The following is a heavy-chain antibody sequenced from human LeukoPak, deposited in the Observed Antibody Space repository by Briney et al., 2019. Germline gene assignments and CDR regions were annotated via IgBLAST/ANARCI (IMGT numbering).Heavy chain of an antibody. CDR2: IRNDGSNK. Sequence: PGGSLRLSCAASGFTFSSYGMHWVRQAPGKGLEWAAFIRNDGSNKYYADSVKGRFTISRDNAKNSLYLQMNSLRAEDTAVYYCARSGYSSSWYVDGMDVWGQGTTVTVSS. CDR1: GFTFSSYG. D-gene: IGHD6-13*01. J-gene: IGHJ6*02. V-gene: IGHV3-30*02. CDR3: ARSGYSSSWYVDGMDV.